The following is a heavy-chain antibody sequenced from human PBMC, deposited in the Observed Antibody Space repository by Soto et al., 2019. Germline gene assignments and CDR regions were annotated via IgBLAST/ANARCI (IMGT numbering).Heavy chain of an antibody. V-gene: IGHV4-30-4*01. CDR2: IYYSGST. CDR1: GGSISSGDYY. Sequence: QVQLQESGPGLVKPSQTLSLTCTVSGGSISSGDYYWSWIRQPPGKGLEWIGYIYYSGSTYYNPSLKSRVTTSVDTSKNPFSLKLSSVTAAATAVYYCARNDYGDQKPPFPDYWGQGTLVTVSS. J-gene: IGHJ4*02. CDR3: ARNDYGDQKPPFPDY. D-gene: IGHD4-17*01.